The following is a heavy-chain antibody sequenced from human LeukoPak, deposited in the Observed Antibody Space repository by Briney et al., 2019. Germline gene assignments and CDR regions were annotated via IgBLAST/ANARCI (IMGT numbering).Heavy chain of an antibody. CDR3: AKGGAAAGTYYYYYMDV. CDR1: GFTFDDYT. D-gene: IGHD6-13*01. Sequence: PGGSLRLSCAASGFTFDDYTMHWVRQAPGKGLEWVSLISWDGGSTYYADSVKGRSTISRDNSKNSLYLQMNSLRTEDTALYYCAKGGAAAGTYYYYYMDVWGKGTTVTVSS. J-gene: IGHJ6*03. V-gene: IGHV3-43*01. CDR2: ISWDGGST.